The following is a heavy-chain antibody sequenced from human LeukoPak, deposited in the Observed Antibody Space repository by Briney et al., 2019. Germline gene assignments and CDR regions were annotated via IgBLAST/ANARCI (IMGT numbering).Heavy chain of an antibody. D-gene: IGHD6-19*01. CDR2: ISAYNGTT. CDR1: GYTFTSYG. J-gene: IGHJ6*03. CDR3: ARGIAVEFYYYMDV. Sequence: ASVKVSCKASGYTFTSYGISWVRKAPGQGLEWMGWISAYNGTTNYAQKLQGRVTMTTDTSTSTAYMELRSLRSDDTAVYYCARGIAVEFYYYMDVWGKGTTVTVSS. V-gene: IGHV1-18*01.